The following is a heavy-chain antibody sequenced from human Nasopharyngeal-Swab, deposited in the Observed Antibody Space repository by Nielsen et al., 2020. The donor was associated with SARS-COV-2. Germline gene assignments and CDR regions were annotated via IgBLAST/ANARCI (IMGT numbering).Heavy chain of an antibody. D-gene: IGHD2-2*01. CDR1: GYTFTSYT. CDR2: INTNTGNP. J-gene: IGHJ6*02. Sequence: ASVKVSCKASGYTFTSYTMNWVRQAPGQGLEWMGWINTNTGNPTYAQGFTGRFVFSLDTSVSTAYLQISSLKAEDTAVYYCARHPPILGYCSSTSCLHYYYYGMDVWGHGTTVTVSS. V-gene: IGHV7-4-1*02. CDR3: ARHPPILGYCSSTSCLHYYYYGMDV.